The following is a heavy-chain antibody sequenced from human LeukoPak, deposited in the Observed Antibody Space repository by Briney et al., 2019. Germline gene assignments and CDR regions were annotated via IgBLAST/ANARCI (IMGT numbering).Heavy chain of an antibody. CDR1: GGSISSSSYY. Sequence: SETLSLTCTVSGGSISSSSYYWGWIRQPPGKGLEWIGSIYYSGSTYYNPSLKSRVTISVDTSKNQFSLKLSSVTAADTAVYYCARTGPQRWIQLWLVSAKSNWFDPWGQGTLVTVSS. V-gene: IGHV4-39*07. D-gene: IGHD5-18*01. CDR2: IYYSGST. CDR3: ARTGPQRWIQLWLVSAKSNWFDP. J-gene: IGHJ5*02.